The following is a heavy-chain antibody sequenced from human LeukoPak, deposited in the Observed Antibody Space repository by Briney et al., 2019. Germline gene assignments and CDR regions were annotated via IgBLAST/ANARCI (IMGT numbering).Heavy chain of an antibody. D-gene: IGHD3-3*01. J-gene: IGHJ4*02. CDR2: IYYSGST. CDR3: ARGFYDFWSGYYIDY. CDR1: GGSISSGGYY. Sequence: SQTLSLTCTVSGGSISSGGYYWSWIRQHPGKGLEWIGCIYYSGSTNYNPSLKSRVTISVDTSKNQFSLKLSSVTAADTAVYYCARGFYDFWSGYYIDYWGQGTLVTVSS. V-gene: IGHV4-31*03.